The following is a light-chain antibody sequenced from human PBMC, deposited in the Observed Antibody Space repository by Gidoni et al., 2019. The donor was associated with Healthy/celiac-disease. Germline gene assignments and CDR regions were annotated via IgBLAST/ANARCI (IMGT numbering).Light chain of an antibody. CDR3: QQSYSTSVT. CDR1: QSISSY. CDR2: AAS. J-gene: IGKJ1*01. V-gene: IGKV1-39*01. Sequence: DIQMTQSPSSLSASVGDRVTITCRASQSISSYLHWYQQKPGKAPKLLIYAASSLQSGVPSRFSGSGSGTDFTLTISSLQPEDFATYYCQQSYSTSVTFXXXTKVEIK.